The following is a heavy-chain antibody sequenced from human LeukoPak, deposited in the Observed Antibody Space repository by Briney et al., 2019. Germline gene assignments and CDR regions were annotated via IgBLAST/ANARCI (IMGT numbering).Heavy chain of an antibody. CDR1: GYTFTSYY. V-gene: IGHV1-46*01. J-gene: IGHJ5*02. CDR2: IDPSGGST. D-gene: IGHD6-19*01. Sequence: ASVKVSCKASGYTFTSYYMHWVRQAPGQGLEWMGIIDPSGGSTSYAQKFQGRVTMTRDMSTSTVYMELSSLRSEDTAVYYCARGGGSSGWYGENWFDPWGQGTLVTVSS. CDR3: ARGGGSSGWYGENWFDP.